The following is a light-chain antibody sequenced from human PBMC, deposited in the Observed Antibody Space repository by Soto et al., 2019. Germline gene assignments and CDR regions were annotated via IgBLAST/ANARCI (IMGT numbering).Light chain of an antibody. Sequence: SALTQPPSVSRSPGQSVTISCTGTTSDVGSYNRVSWYQQTPGTAPKLIIYDVGSRPSGVPDRFSGSKSGNTASLTISGLQAKDEADYYCDSYTASSTYVFGTGTTVTV. CDR2: DVG. CDR1: TSDVGSYNR. CDR3: DSYTASSTYV. J-gene: IGLJ1*01. V-gene: IGLV2-18*02.